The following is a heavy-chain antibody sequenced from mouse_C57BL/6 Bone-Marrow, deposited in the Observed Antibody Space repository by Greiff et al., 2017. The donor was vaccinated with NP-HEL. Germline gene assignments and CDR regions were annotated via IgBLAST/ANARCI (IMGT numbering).Heavy chain of an antibody. V-gene: IGHV1-64*01. J-gene: IGHJ4*01. CDR1: GYTFTSYW. D-gene: IGHD1-1*01. CDR2: IHPNSGST. Sequence: VQLQQPGAELVKPGASVKLSCKASGYTFTSYWMHWVKQRPGQGLEWIGMIHPNSGSTNYNEKFKSKATLTVDKSSSTAYMQLSSLTSEDSAVYYCARLNYYGSNYYYAMDYWGQGTSVTVSS. CDR3: ARLNYYGSNYYYAMDY.